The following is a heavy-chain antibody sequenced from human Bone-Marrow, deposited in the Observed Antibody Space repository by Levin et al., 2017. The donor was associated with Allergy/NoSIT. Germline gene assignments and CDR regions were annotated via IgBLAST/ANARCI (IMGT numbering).Heavy chain of an antibody. CDR3: ARDRGYCISTSCYAGYFQH. D-gene: IGHD2-2*01. CDR2: ISYDGSNK. V-gene: IGHV3-30-3*01. Sequence: LSLTCAASGFTFSSYAMHWVRQAPGKGLEWVAVISYDGSNKYYADSVKGRFTISRDNSKNTLYLQMNSLRAEDTAVYYCARDRGYCISTSCYAGYFQHWGQGTLVTVSS. CDR1: GFTFSSYA. J-gene: IGHJ1*01.